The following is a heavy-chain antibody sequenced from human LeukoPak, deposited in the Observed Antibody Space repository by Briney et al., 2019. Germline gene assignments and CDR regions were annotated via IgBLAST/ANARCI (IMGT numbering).Heavy chain of an antibody. J-gene: IGHJ5*02. CDR3: ASTMVRGVRTRMNWFDP. V-gene: IGHV3-21*01. CDR1: GFTFSSYI. D-gene: IGHD3-10*01. CDR2: ISSSSSYI. Sequence: PGGSLRLSCAASGFTFSSYIMYWVRQAPGKGLEWVSSISSSSSYIYYADSVKGRFTISRDNAKNSLYLQKNSLRAEDTAVYYCASTMVRGVRTRMNWFDPWGQGTLVTVSS.